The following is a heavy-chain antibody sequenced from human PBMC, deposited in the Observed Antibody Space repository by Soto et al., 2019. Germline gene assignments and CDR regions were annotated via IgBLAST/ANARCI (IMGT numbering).Heavy chain of an antibody. Sequence: EVQLVESGRGLVQPGGSLRLSRAASGFTLSNFSMHWVRHVPGKGLVWVSRINGDGSSSAYADSVKGRFTISRDNARNTVYLQMDRLRVEDTGLFYCARDFDWYLDVWGRGTLVTVPS. CDR2: INGDGSSS. V-gene: IGHV3-74*03. CDR3: ARDFDWYLDV. J-gene: IGHJ2*01. CDR1: GFTLSNFS.